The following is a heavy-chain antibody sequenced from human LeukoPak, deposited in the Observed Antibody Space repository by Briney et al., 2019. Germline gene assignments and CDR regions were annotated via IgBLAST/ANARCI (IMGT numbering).Heavy chain of an antibody. J-gene: IGHJ6*03. CDR1: GGSISSSSYY. V-gene: IGHV4-39*01. D-gene: IGHD2-2*01. Sequence: SETLSLTCTVSGGSISSSSYYWGWIRQPPGKGLEWIGSIYYSGSTYYNPSLKSRVTISVDTSKNQFSLKLSSVTAADTAVYYCAGMICSSTSCRYYYYYYMDVWGKGTTVTVSS. CDR2: IYYSGST. CDR3: AGMICSSTSCRYYYYYYMDV.